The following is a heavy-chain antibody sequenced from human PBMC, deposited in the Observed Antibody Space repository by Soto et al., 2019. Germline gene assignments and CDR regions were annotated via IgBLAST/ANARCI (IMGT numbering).Heavy chain of an antibody. D-gene: IGHD3-3*01. Sequence: SETLSLTSTVSGGSISSSSYYWGWIRQPAGKGLEWIGSIYYSGSTYYNPSLKSRVTISVDTSKNQFSLKLSSVTAADTAVYYCARQALRITIFGVVNNFDYWGQGTLVTVSS. CDR3: ARQALRITIFGVVNNFDY. CDR1: GGSISSSSYY. J-gene: IGHJ4*02. V-gene: IGHV4-39*01. CDR2: IYYSGST.